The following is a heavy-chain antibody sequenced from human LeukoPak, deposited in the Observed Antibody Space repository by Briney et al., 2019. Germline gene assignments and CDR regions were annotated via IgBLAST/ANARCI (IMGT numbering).Heavy chain of an antibody. CDR1: GGTFSSYA. V-gene: IGHV1-69*04. Sequence: SVKVSCKASGGTFSSYAISWVRQAPGQGLEWMGRIIPILGIANYAQKFQGRVTITADKSTSTAYMELSSLRSEDTAVYYCANDYYDSSGYYGYWGQGTLVTVSS. J-gene: IGHJ4*02. CDR3: ANDYYDSSGYYGY. D-gene: IGHD3-22*01. CDR2: IIPILGIA.